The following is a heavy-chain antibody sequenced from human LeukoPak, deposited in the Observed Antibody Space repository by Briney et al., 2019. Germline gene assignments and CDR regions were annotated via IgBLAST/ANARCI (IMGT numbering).Heavy chain of an antibody. D-gene: IGHD3/OR15-3a*01. V-gene: IGHV3-11*04. J-gene: IGHJ5*02. Sequence: GGSLRLSCAASGFTFSDYYMSWIRQAPGKGLEWVSYISSSGSTIYYADSVKGRFTISRDNAKNSLYLQMNSLRAEDTAVYYCARDWYGLREGLNWFDPWGQGTLVTVSS. CDR2: ISSSGSTI. CDR1: GFTFSDYY. CDR3: ARDWYGLREGLNWFDP.